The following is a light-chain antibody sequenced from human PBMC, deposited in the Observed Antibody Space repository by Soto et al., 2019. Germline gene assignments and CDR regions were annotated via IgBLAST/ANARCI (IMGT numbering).Light chain of an antibody. CDR2: EVS. CDR1: SSDVGAYDY. V-gene: IGLV2-14*03. J-gene: IGLJ1*01. Sequence: QSVLTQPASVSGSPGQSITISCTGTSSDVGAYDYVSWYQQHPDKAPKLMIYEVSNRPSGVSHRFSGSKSVNTATLTISGLQADDEADYYSTSYTSRSPRVFRTGTKLTVL. CDR3: TSYTSRSPRV.